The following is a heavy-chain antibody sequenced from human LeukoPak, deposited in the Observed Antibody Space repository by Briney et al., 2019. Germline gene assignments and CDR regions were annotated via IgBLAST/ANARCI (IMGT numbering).Heavy chain of an antibody. J-gene: IGHJ4*02. CDR1: GFTFSSYS. Sequence: GGSLRLSCAASGFTFSSYSMNWVRQAPGKGLEWVSSISSSSSYIYYVDSVKGRFTISRDNAKNSLYLQMNSLRAEDTAVYYCERGFWYCSGGSCYSAFFDYWGQGTLVTVSS. CDR2: ISSSSSYI. CDR3: ERGFWYCSGGSCYSAFFDY. V-gene: IGHV3-21*01. D-gene: IGHD2-15*01.